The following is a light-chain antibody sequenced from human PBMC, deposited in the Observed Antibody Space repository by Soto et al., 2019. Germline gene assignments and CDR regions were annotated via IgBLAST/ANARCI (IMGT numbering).Light chain of an antibody. Sequence: IQLTQSPSSLSASVGDRVTITCRASQGINTFLAWYQQKAGKAPKLLIYAASTLQSGVPSRFSGSGSGTDFTLTISSLQSADFATYYCQQLNSYPITFGQGTRLEIK. V-gene: IGKV1-9*01. J-gene: IGKJ5*01. CDR3: QQLNSYPIT. CDR1: QGINTF. CDR2: AAS.